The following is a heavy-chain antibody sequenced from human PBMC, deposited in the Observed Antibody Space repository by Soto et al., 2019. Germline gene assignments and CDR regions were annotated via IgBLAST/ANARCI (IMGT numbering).Heavy chain of an antibody. CDR3: ASAGGLGAVAADY. CDR2: IHHSGST. D-gene: IGHD6-19*01. V-gene: IGHV4-30-2*01. J-gene: IGHJ4*02. CDR1: GGSISSGGYS. Sequence: QLQLQESGSGLVKPSQTLSLTCAVSGGSISSGGYSWSWIRQPPGKGLEWIGYIHHSGSTYYNPSLKSRGTISVDKSKNQFSLKLSSVTAADTAVYYCASAGGLGAVAADYWGQGTLVTVSS.